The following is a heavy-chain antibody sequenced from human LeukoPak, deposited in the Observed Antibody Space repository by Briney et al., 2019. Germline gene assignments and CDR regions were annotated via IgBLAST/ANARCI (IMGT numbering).Heavy chain of an antibody. V-gene: IGHV3-23*01. D-gene: IGHD5-12*01. Sequence: PGGSLRLSCATSGFTFSIYAMTWVRQAPGKGLEWVSSISGSGGGTYYADSVAGQFIISRANSKTTLYLQMNSLRADDPAVYYFATGGLRFLGGGYWGQGTLVTVSS. CDR2: ISGSGGGT. J-gene: IGHJ4*02. CDR1: GFTFSIYA. CDR3: ATGGLRFLGGGY.